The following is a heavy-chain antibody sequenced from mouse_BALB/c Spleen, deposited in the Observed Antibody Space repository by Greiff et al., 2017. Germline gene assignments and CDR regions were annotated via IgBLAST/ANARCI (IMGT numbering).Heavy chain of an antibody. Sequence: EVQVVESGGGLVKPGGSLKLSCAASGFTFSSYAMSWVRQTPEKRLEWVASISSGGSTYYPDSVKGRFTISRDNARNILYLQMSSLRSEDTAMYYCARGSTANAWFAYWGQGTLVTVSA. V-gene: IGHV5-6-5*01. D-gene: IGHD1-2*01. CDR1: GFTFSSYA. J-gene: IGHJ3*01. CDR3: ARGSTANAWFAY. CDR2: ISSGGST.